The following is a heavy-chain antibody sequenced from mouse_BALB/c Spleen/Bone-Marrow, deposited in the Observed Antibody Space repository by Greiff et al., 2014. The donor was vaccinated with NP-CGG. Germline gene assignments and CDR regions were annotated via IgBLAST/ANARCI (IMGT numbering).Heavy chain of an antibody. V-gene: IGHV1-19*01. CDR1: GYTFTDYY. CDR2: VNPYNGGT. Sequence: EVQLQQSGPELVKPGASVKMSCKASGYTFTDYYMDWVKQSHGESFEWIGRVNPYNGGTSYNQKFKGKATLTVDKSSSTAYMELNSLTSEDSAVYYCARGNCYGNWFAYWGQGTLVTVSA. CDR3: ARGNCYGNWFAY. D-gene: IGHD2-1*01. J-gene: IGHJ3*01.